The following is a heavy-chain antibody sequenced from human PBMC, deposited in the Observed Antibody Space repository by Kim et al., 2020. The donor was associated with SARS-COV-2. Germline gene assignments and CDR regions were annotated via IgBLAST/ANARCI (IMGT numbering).Heavy chain of an antibody. J-gene: IGHJ4*02. V-gene: IGHV3-30*07. D-gene: IGHD1-1*01. CDR3: ARDSPKVRTMGPNDY. Sequence: DTVKGRFTISRENTKNTLYLQKSSLRAEDTAGYYCARDSPKVRTMGPNDYWGQGTLVTVSS.